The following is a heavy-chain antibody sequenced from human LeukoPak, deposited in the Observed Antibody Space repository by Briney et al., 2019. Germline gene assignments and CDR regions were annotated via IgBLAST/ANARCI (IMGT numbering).Heavy chain of an antibody. J-gene: IGHJ4*02. Sequence: PGRSLRLSCAASGFTFSSYGMHWVRQAPGKGLEWVAVISYDGSNKYYADSVKGRFTISRDNSKNTLYLQMNSLRAEDTAVYYCAKDGRARLGTNPFDYWGQGTLVTVSS. CDR3: AKDGRARLGTNPFDY. CDR2: ISYDGSNK. D-gene: IGHD1-14*01. V-gene: IGHV3-30*18. CDR1: GFTFSSYG.